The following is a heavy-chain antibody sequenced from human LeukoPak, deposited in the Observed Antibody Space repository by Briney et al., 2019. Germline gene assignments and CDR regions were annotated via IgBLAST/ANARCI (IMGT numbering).Heavy chain of an antibody. J-gene: IGHJ6*02. CDR2: ISSSGSTI. V-gene: IGHV3-48*03. CDR3: ARDDQLLYPYGMDV. D-gene: IGHD2-2*02. Sequence: QPGGSLRLSCAAYGFTFSSYEMNWVRKAPGKGLEWVSYISSSGSTIYYADSVKGRFTISRDNAKNSLYLQMNSLRAEDTAVYYCARDDQLLYPYGMDVWGQGTTVTVSS. CDR1: GFTFSSYE.